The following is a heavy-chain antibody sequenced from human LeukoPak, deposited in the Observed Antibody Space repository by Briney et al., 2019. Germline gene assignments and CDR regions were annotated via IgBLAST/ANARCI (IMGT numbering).Heavy chain of an antibody. CDR3: AKESPYTSPRNYYFDY. CDR2: ISQSSTAT. CDR1: GFTFSSFA. Sequence: GGSLRLSCVASGFTFSSFAMSWVRQAPGKGLEWVSAISQSSTATYYGDSVKGRSSISRDDSKNTVYLQINSLRADDTAIYYCAKESPYTSPRNYYFDYWGQGTLVTVSS. D-gene: IGHD1-14*01. V-gene: IGHV3-23*01. J-gene: IGHJ4*02.